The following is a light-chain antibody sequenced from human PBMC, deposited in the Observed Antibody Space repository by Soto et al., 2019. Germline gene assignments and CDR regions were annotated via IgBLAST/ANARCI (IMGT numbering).Light chain of an antibody. CDR2: GAS. Sequence: EIVLTQSPGTLSLSPGERATLSCRASQTITTSYLAWYQQKPGQSPRLLMYGASRRATGIPDRFSGSGSRTDFTLTIVRLEPEDFGVYDCQVYGSSPPFTFGPGTKVDTK. CDR3: QVYGSSPPFT. V-gene: IGKV3-20*01. J-gene: IGKJ3*01. CDR1: QTITTSY.